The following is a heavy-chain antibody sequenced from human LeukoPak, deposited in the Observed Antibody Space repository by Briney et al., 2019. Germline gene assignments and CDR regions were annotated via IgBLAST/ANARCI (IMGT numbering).Heavy chain of an antibody. V-gene: IGHV3-30*02. CDR2: IRYDGSNK. CDR1: GFTFSSYG. D-gene: IGHD2-2*01. CDR3: AKATYCSSTSCPPDDAFDI. J-gene: IGHJ3*02. Sequence: GGSLRLSCAASGFTFSSYGMHWVRQAPGKGLEWVVFIRYDGSNKYYADSVKGRFTISRDNSKNTLYLQMNSLRAEDTAVYYCAKATYCSSTSCPPDDAFDIWGQGTMVTVSS.